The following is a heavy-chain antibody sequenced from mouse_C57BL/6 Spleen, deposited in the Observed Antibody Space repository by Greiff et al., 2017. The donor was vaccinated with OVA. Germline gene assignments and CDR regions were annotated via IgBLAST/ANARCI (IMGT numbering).Heavy chain of an antibody. CDR3: ARSDDYGGPFAD. J-gene: IGHJ3*01. D-gene: IGHD2-4*01. CDR1: GYSFTSYY. Sequence: QVQLQQSGPELVKPGASVKISCKASGYSFTSYYIHWVKQRPGQGLEWIGWIYPGSGNTKYNEKFKGKATLTADTSSSTAYMQLSSLTSEDSAVYYCARSDDYGGPFADWGQGTLVTVSA. V-gene: IGHV1-66*01. CDR2: IYPGSGNT.